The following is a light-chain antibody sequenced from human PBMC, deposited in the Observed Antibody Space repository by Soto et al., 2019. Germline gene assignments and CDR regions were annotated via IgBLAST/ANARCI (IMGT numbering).Light chain of an antibody. CDR2: DAS. CDR1: QTISRY. CDR3: QQRSDWPLT. J-gene: IGKJ4*01. Sequence: EIVLTQSPGTLSLSPGERATLSCRASQTISRYLAWYQQKPGQAPRLLIYDASNRATGIPARFSGSGSGTAFTLTISSLEPEDFAVYYCQQRSDWPLTFGGGTKVEIK. V-gene: IGKV3-11*01.